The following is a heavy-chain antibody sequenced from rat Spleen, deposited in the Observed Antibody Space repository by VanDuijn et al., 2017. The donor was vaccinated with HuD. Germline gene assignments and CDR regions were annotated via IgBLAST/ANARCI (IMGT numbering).Heavy chain of an antibody. CDR3: ARPSYGYPFAY. D-gene: IGHD1-7*01. CDR1: GFTFSDYN. V-gene: IGHV5-7*01. CDR2: ISYDGSST. J-gene: IGHJ2*01. Sequence: EVHLVESGGGLVQPGRSLKLSCAASGFTFSDYNMAWVRQAPKKGLEWVATISYDGSSTYYRDSVKGRFTISRDNAKSTLYLQMDSLRSEDTATYYCARPSYGYPFAYWGQGVMVTVSS.